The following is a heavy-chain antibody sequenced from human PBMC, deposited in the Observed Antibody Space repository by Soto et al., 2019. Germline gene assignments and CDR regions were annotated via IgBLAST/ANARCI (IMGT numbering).Heavy chain of an antibody. J-gene: IGHJ4*02. CDR3: ATETSGYYHFHY. Sequence: QVQLQESGPGLVKPSQTLSLTCTVSGGSISSAGYYCTWIRQHPGKGLEWIGYIYYSGSTYYNPSLKSRVTMSVDTSKNQFSLKLSSVSDADTAVYYWATETSGYYHFHYWGQGTLVTVSS. V-gene: IGHV4-31*03. CDR1: GGSISSAGYY. D-gene: IGHD3-22*01. CDR2: IYYSGST.